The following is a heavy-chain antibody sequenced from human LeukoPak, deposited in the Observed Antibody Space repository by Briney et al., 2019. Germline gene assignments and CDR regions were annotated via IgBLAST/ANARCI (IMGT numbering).Heavy chain of an antibody. CDR2: MNPNSGNT. D-gene: IGHD2-15*01. V-gene: IGHV1-8*03. CDR3: ARVVVVAATGENWFDP. CDR1: GYTFTSYD. Sequence: ASVKVSCTASGYTFTSYDINWVRQATGQGLEWMGWMNPNSGNTGYAQKFQGRVTITRNTSISTAYMELSSLRSEDTAVYYSARVVVVAATGENWFDPWGQGTLVPVSS. J-gene: IGHJ5*02.